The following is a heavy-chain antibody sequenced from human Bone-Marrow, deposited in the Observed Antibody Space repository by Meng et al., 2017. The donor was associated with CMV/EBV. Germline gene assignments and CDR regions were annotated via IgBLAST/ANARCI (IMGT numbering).Heavy chain of an antibody. V-gene: IGHV3-21*01. CDR1: GFTFISYA. Sequence: GESLKISCAGSGFTFISYAMTWVRQAPGKGLEWVSSISSSSSYIYYADSVKGRFTISRDNAKNSLYLQMNSLRAEDTAVYYCARDRTPRTAYCSSTSCYYRYYYGMDVWGQGTTVTVAS. CDR3: ARDRTPRTAYCSSTSCYYRYYYGMDV. CDR2: ISSSSSYI. J-gene: IGHJ6*02. D-gene: IGHD2-2*01.